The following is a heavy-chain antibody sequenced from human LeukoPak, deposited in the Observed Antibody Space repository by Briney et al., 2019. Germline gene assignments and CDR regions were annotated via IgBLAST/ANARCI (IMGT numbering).Heavy chain of an antibody. CDR3: ARAQGVAKGY. V-gene: IGHV3-74*01. D-gene: IGHD5-12*01. Sequence: PGGSLRLSCAASGFTFSRNWMHWVRQAPGKGLVWVSRINNEGRSTSYADSVKGRFTISRDNAKNTLYLQMNSLRAEDTAVYYCARAQGVAKGYWGQGTLVTVSS. CDR2: INNEGRST. CDR1: GFTFSRNW. J-gene: IGHJ4*02.